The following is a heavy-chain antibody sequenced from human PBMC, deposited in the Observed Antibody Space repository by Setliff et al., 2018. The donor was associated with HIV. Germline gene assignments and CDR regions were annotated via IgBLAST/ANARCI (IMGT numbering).Heavy chain of an antibody. J-gene: IGHJ5*02. D-gene: IGHD2-15*01. V-gene: IGHV1-69*05. CDR1: GGTFSSYV. CDR2: IIPIFGIA. CDR3: ARERYCSAGSCYSKLSWFDP. Sequence: GASVKVSCKASGGTFSSYVISWVRQAPGQGLEWMGGIIPIFGIANYAQKFQDRVTITTDESTTTAYMELSSLRSEDTAVYFCARERYCSAGSCYSKLSWFDPWGQGTLVTVSS.